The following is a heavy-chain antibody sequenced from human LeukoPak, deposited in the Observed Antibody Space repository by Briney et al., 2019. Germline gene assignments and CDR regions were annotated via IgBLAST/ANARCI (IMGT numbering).Heavy chain of an antibody. CDR3: ARDGFTVTTPDYNYGMDV. Sequence: GGSLRPSCAASGFTVSSNYMNWVRQAPGKGLEWVSVIYSGGSTYYADSVKGRFTISRDNSKNTLYLQMNSLRAEDTAVYYCARDGFTVTTPDYNYGMDVWGQGTTVTVSS. D-gene: IGHD4-17*01. V-gene: IGHV3-66*01. J-gene: IGHJ6*02. CDR1: GFTVSSNY. CDR2: IYSGGST.